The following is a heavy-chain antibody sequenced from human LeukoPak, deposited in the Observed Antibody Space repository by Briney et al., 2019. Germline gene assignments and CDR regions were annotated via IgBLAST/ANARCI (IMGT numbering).Heavy chain of an antibody. CDR1: GGTFSSYA. CDR2: IIPIFGTA. Sequence: SVKVSCKASGGTFSSYAISWVQQAPGQGLEWMGGIIPIFGTANYAQKFQGRVTITADKSTSTAYMELSSLRSEDTAVYYCASILGYCSGGSCFLDYWGQGTLVTVSS. D-gene: IGHD2-15*01. V-gene: IGHV1-69*06. CDR3: ASILGYCSGGSCFLDY. J-gene: IGHJ4*02.